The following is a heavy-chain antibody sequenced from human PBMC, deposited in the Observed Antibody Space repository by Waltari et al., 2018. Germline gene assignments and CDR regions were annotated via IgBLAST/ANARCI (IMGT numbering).Heavy chain of an antibody. Sequence: QVQLQESGPGLVKPSQTLSLTCTVSGGSISSGGYYWSWIRQHPGKGLEWIGYIYYSGSTYYNPSLKSRVTISVDTSMNQFSLKLSSVTAADTAVYYCARGEYYYGSGSYYKSVYFDYWGQGTLVTVSS. J-gene: IGHJ4*02. V-gene: IGHV4-31*03. CDR2: IYYSGST. D-gene: IGHD3-10*01. CDR3: ARGEYYYGSGSYYKSVYFDY. CDR1: GGSISSGGYY.